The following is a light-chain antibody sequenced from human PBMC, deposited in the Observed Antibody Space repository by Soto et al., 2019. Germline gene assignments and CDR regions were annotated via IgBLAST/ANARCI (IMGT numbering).Light chain of an antibody. CDR1: QSIHTS. CDR3: QQTFSKIVT. Sequence: DSQLTQSPSSLSASGGDRVTITCRASQSIHTSLNWFQVQPGKAPKMLIFSVSSLQSGVPGRVSGSGSGADFSLTISSLQPEDFATYYCQQTFSKIVTFGGGTRVEI. V-gene: IGKV1-39*01. J-gene: IGKJ4*01. CDR2: SVS.